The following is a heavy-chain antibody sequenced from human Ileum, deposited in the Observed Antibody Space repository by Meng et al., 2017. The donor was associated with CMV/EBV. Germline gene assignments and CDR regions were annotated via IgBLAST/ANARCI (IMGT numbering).Heavy chain of an antibody. J-gene: IGHJ4*02. Sequence: QVQLVESGGGVVQPGGSLRLSCAASGFTFRSYAMHWVRQAPGKGPEWVAFIQRDERKIHYGDFVQGRFTISRDDFKNILFLQMNNLRAEDTAVYYCAKVITSLDDGAFDYWGQGTLVTVSS. D-gene: IGHD2-2*03. V-gene: IGHV3-30*02. CDR2: IQRDERKI. CDR1: GFTFRSYA. CDR3: AKVITSLDDGAFDY.